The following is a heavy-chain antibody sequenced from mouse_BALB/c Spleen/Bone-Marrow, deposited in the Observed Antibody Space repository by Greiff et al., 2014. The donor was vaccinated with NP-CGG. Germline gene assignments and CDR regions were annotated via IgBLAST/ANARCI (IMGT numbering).Heavy chain of an antibody. CDR1: GFSLTSYG. D-gene: IGHD2-1*01. CDR3: AKNLRGNYVRAMDY. Sequence: QVQLKESGPGLVQPSQSLSITCTVSGFSLTSYGVHWVRQSPGKGLEWLGVIWRGGSKDYNAAVMSRLSITKDNSKSQVFFKMNSLQADDTAIYYCAKNLRGNYVRAMDYWGQGTSVTVSS. CDR2: IWRGGSK. J-gene: IGHJ4*01. V-gene: IGHV2-5*01.